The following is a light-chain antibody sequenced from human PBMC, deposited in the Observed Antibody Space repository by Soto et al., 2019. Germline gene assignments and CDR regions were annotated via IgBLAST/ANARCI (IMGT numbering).Light chain of an antibody. CDR2: GNN. CDR3: QSYDTSLSGSGVV. V-gene: IGLV1-40*01. Sequence: QLVLTQPPSVSGAPGQRVTISCTGTSSNIGAGYDVHWYQQVPGTAPKLLIYGNNNRPSGVPDRFSGSKSDTSASLAITGLQAEDEADYYCQSYDTSLSGSGVVFGGGTKLTVL. CDR1: SSNIGAGYD. J-gene: IGLJ2*01.